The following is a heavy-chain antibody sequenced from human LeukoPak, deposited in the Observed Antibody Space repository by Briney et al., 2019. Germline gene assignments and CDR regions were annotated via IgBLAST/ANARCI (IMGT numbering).Heavy chain of an antibody. CDR2: IKQDGGEK. V-gene: IGHV3-7*01. Sequence: GGSLRLSCAASGFTFSGYWMSWLRQAPGKGLEWVANIKQDGGEKYYVDSVKGRFTISRDNAKNSLYLQMNSLRAEDTAVYYCARDRGFGQADVWGKGATVTVSS. CDR3: ARDRGFGQADV. CDR1: GFTFSGYW. D-gene: IGHD3-10*01. J-gene: IGHJ6*04.